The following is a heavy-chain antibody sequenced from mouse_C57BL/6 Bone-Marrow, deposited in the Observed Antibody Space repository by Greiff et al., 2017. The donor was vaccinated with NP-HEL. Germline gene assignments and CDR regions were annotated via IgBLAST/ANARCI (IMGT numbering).Heavy chain of an antibody. CDR1: GFNIKNTY. D-gene: IGHD1-1*01. J-gene: IGHJ2*01. Sequence: VQLQQSVAELVRPGASVKLSCTASGFNIKNTYMHWVKQRPEQGLEWIGRIDPANGNTKYAPKVQGKATITADTSSNTAYLQLSSLTSEDTAIYYCAREDYYGSSSVYVDYWGQGTTLTVSS. V-gene: IGHV14-3*01. CDR3: AREDYYGSSSVYVDY. CDR2: IDPANGNT.